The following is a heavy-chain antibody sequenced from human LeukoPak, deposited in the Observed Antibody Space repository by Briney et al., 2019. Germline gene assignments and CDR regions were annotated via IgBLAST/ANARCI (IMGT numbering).Heavy chain of an antibody. Sequence: GGSLRLSCEASGFTFSSYAMSWVRQAPGKGLEWVSAISGSGGSTYYADSVKGRFTISRDNSKNTLYLQMNSLRAEDTAVYYCAKGGSGWYGYYFDYWGQGTLVTVSS. J-gene: IGHJ4*02. V-gene: IGHV3-23*01. D-gene: IGHD6-19*01. CDR3: AKGGSGWYGYYFDY. CDR2: ISGSGGST. CDR1: GFTFSSYA.